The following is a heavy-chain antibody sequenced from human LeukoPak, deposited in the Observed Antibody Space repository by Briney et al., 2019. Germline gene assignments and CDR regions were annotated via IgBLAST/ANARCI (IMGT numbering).Heavy chain of an antibody. V-gene: IGHV1-2*02. J-gene: IGHJ4*02. Sequence: ASVKVSCKASGYTFTGYYMHWVRLAPGQGLEWMGWINPNSGGTNYAQKFQGRVTMTRDTSISTAYMELSRLRSDDTAVYYCARDSKTVTYYFDYWGQGTLVTVSS. CDR1: GYTFTGYY. D-gene: IGHD4-17*01. CDR3: ARDSKTVTYYFDY. CDR2: INPNSGGT.